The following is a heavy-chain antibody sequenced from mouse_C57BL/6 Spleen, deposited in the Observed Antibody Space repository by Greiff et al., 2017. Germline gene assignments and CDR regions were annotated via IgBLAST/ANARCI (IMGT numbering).Heavy chain of an antibody. Sequence: VQLQQPGAELVKPGASVKMSCKASGYTFTSYWITWVKQRPGQGLEWIGDIYPGSGSTNYNEKFKSKATLTVDTSSSTAYMQLSSLTSEDSAVYYCARGGTTVVEGGYWYFDVWGTGTTVTVSS. D-gene: IGHD1-1*01. CDR2: IYPGSGST. V-gene: IGHV1-55*01. CDR3: ARGGTTVVEGGYWYFDV. J-gene: IGHJ1*03. CDR1: GYTFTSYW.